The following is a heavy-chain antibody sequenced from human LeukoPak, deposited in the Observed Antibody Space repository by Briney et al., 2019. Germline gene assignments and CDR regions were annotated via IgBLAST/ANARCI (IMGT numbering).Heavy chain of an antibody. J-gene: IGHJ4*02. CDR2: IYYSGST. CDR3: ARQYSSSWSPGVFDY. CDR1: GGSISSYY. V-gene: IGHV4-59*08. D-gene: IGHD6-13*01. Sequence: SETLSLTCTVSGGSISSYYWSWIRQPPGKGLEWIGYIYYSGSTNYNPSLKSRVTISVDTSKNQFSLKLSSVTAADTAVYYCARQYSSSWSPGVFDYWGQGTLVTVSS.